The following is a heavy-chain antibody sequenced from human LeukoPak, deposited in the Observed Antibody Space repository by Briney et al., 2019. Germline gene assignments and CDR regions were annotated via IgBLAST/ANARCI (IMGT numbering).Heavy chain of an antibody. J-gene: IGHJ4*02. Sequence: SETLSLTCTVSGGSISSSSYYWGWIRPPPGKGLEWIGSFYYSGSTYYNPSLKSRVTISVDTSKNQFSMKLSSVTAADTAVYYCARRSPYYDILTGYANGYFDCWGQGTLVTVSS. CDR2: FYYSGST. CDR3: ARRSPYYDILTGYANGYFDC. V-gene: IGHV4-39*01. D-gene: IGHD3-9*01. CDR1: GGSISSSSYY.